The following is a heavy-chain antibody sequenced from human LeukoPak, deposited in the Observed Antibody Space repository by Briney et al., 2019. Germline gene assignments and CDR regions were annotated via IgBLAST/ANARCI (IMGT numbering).Heavy chain of an antibody. CDR1: GYTFNKYA. CDR3: TLGSY. CDR2: INTNTGNP. Sequence: ASVKVSCKPSGYTFNKYAINWVRQAPGQGLEWMGWINTNTGNPSYARDFTGRFVFSLDTSVNSAFLQINNLKAEDTAFYYCTLGSYWGQGTLVTVSS. V-gene: IGHV7-4-1*02. D-gene: IGHD3-10*01. J-gene: IGHJ4*02.